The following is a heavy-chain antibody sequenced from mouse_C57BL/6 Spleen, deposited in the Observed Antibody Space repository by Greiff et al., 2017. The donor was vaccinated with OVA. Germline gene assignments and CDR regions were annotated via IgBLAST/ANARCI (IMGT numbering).Heavy chain of an antibody. J-gene: IGHJ4*01. CDR2: IRNKANGYTT. Sequence: DVMLVESGGGLVQPGGSLSLSCAASGFTFTDYYMSWVRQPPGKALEWLGFIRNKANGYTTEYSASVKGRFTISRDNSQSILYLQMNALRAEDSATYYCARYNYPYAMDCWGQGTSVTVSS. D-gene: IGHD1-1*01. CDR1: GFTFTDYY. V-gene: IGHV7-3*01. CDR3: ARYNYPYAMDC.